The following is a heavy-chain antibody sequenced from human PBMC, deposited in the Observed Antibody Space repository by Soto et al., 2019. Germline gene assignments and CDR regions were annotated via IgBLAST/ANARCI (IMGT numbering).Heavy chain of an antibody. CDR1: GFSFTSYG. CDR3: ARDVRFLEWLLPSYYYYGMDV. V-gene: IGHV1-18*01. CDR2: ISAYNGNT. Sequence: GASVNVACKASGFSFTSYGIRWVRQAPGQGLEWMGWISAYNGNTNYAQKLQGRVTMTTDTSTSTAYMELRSLRSDDTAVYYCARDVRFLEWLLPSYYYYGMDVWGQGTTVPVSS. D-gene: IGHD3-3*01. J-gene: IGHJ6*02.